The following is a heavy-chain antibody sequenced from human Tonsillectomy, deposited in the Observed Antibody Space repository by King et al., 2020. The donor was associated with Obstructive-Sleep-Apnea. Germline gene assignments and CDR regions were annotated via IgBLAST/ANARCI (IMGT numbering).Heavy chain of an antibody. CDR3: AREDWNQYYLDY. CDR1: GFTFSSYA. Sequence: VQLVESGGGVVQPGRSLRLSCAASGFTFSSYAMHWVRQAPGTGLEWEAVRSYDSTNKYYADSVKGRVTISRDNSKSTLYLQMNSPRPEDTGIYYCAREDWNQYYLDYWGQGSLVTVSS. J-gene: IGHJ4*02. CDR2: RSYDSTNK. V-gene: IGHV3-30*04. D-gene: IGHD1-1*01.